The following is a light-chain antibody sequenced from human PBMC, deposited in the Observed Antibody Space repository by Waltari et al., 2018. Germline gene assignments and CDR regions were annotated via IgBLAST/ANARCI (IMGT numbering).Light chain of an antibody. CDR2: GAS. Sequence: EIVLTPSTGTLSWSPGERATLSCRASQSVSSSYLAWYQQKPGQAPRLLIDGASSRATGIPDRFSGSGSGTDFTLTISRLEPEDFAVYYCQQYGSSPPWTFGQGTKVEIK. CDR3: QQYGSSPPWT. CDR1: QSVSSSY. V-gene: IGKV3-20*01. J-gene: IGKJ1*01.